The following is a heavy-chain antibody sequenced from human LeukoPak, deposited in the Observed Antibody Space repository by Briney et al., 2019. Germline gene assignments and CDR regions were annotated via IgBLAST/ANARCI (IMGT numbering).Heavy chain of an antibody. Sequence: GGSLRLSCAASGFTFSDHWMHWVRQAPGKGLEWVSRIRNDGAETNYADSVKGRFTISRDNAKNTLSLQMNSLRAEDTAVYYCSRVRASFDYWGQGTLVTVAS. CDR2: IRNDGAET. V-gene: IGHV3-74*01. CDR3: SRVRASFDY. J-gene: IGHJ4*02. CDR1: GFTFSDHW. D-gene: IGHD3-10*01.